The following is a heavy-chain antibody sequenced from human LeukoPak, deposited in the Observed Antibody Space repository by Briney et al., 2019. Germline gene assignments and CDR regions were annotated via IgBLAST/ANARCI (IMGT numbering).Heavy chain of an antibody. V-gene: IGHV4-38-2*01. D-gene: IGHD1-1*01. CDR3: ARLAPSGTDLDY. Sequence: PSETLSLTCAVSGYSISSGHYWGWIRQPPGRGLEWIGGIYHSGSTYYNPSLKSRVTISVDTSKNQFSLKLSSVTAADTAVYYCARLAPSGTDLDYWGQGTLVTVSS. CDR1: GYSISSGHY. J-gene: IGHJ4*02. CDR2: IYHSGST.